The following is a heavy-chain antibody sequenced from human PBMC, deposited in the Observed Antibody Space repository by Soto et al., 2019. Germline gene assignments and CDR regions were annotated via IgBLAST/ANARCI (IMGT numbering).Heavy chain of an antibody. Sequence: VQLVESGGGVVQPGTSLRLSCVASGSTFSNYGMHWVRQAPGKGPQWVAGIWYDGSNKSYGESVKGRITISRDNSKNTLYLDINSLRAEDTAVYYCARDGGSHGPSYFDSWGQGSLVIVSS. CDR2: IWYDGSNK. CDR1: GSTFSNYG. J-gene: IGHJ4*02. V-gene: IGHV3-33*01. CDR3: ARDGGSHGPSYFDS. D-gene: IGHD3-16*01.